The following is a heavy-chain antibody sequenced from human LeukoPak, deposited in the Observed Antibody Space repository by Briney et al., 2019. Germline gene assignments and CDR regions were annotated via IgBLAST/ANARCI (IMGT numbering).Heavy chain of an antibody. CDR2: MNPNSGNT. V-gene: IGHV1-8*01. J-gene: IGHJ5*02. CDR1: GYTFTSYD. Sequence: ASVKVSCKASGYTFTSYDINWVRHATGQGLEWMGWMNPNSGNTGYAQKFQGRVTMTRNTSISTAYMELSSLRSEDTAVYYCARGRDYDILTGTNWFDPWGQGTLVTVSS. D-gene: IGHD3-9*01. CDR3: ARGRDYDILTGTNWFDP.